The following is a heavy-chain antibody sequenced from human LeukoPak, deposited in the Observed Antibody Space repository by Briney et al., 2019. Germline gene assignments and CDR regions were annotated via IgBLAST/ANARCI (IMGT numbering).Heavy chain of an antibody. CDR2: IIPIFGTA. J-gene: IGHJ4*02. D-gene: IGHD3-22*01. CDR1: GGTFSSYA. V-gene: IGHV1-69*05. Sequence: SVKVSCKASGGTFSSYAISWVRQAPGQGLEWMGRIIPIFGTANYAQKFQGRVTITTDESTSTAYMELSSLRSEDTAVYYCARDDYYDSTGYYVYWGQGTLVTVSS. CDR3: ARDDYYDSTGYYVY.